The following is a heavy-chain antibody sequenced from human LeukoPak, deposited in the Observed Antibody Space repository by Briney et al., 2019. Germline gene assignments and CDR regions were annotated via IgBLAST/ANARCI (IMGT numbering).Heavy chain of an antibody. J-gene: IGHJ4*02. Sequence: PGGSLRLSCAASGFTFSNYALSWVRQAPGKGLEWVSDISGSGGGTYYADSVKGRFTISRDNSKNTLYLQMNSLRAEDTAVYYCAKYSSSWYNPFDYWGQGTLVTVSS. V-gene: IGHV3-23*01. CDR2: ISGSGGGT. CDR3: AKYSSSWYNPFDY. D-gene: IGHD6-13*01. CDR1: GFTFSNYA.